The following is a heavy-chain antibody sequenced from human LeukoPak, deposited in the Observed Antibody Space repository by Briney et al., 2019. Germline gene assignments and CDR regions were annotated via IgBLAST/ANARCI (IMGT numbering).Heavy chain of an antibody. J-gene: IGHJ3*02. V-gene: IGHV3-53*05. CDR2: IYSGGST. CDR3: AKESGPYGAFDI. CDR1: GFTVSSNY. D-gene: IGHD4-17*01. Sequence: GGSLRLSCAASGFTVSSNYMSWVRQAPGKGLEWVSVIYSGGSTYYADFVEGRFTFSRDNSKNTLSLQMNSLRPEDTAVYYCAKESGPYGAFDIWGLGTMVTVSS.